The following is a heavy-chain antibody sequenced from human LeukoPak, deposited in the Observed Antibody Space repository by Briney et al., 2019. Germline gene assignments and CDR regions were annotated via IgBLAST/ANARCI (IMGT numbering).Heavy chain of an antibody. CDR2: ISSSGSTI. CDR1: RFTFSSYE. J-gene: IGHJ6*02. CDR3: ARPGTGYCSGGSCYYYYGMDV. D-gene: IGHD2-15*01. V-gene: IGHV3-48*03. Sequence: PGGSLRLSCAASRFTFSSYEMNWVRQAPGKGLEWVSYISSSGSTIYYADSVKGRFTISRDNAKNSLYLQMNSLRAEDTAVYYCARPGTGYCSGGSCYYYYGMDVWGQGTTVTVSS.